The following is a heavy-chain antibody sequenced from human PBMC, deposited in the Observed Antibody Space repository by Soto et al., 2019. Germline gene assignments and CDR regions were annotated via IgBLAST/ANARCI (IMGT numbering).Heavy chain of an antibody. CDR3: ARREVATTAYYYYYGMDV. D-gene: IGHD5-12*01. Sequence: GESLKISCKGSGYSFTNYWIGWVRQMPGKGLEWMGIIYPGDSDTRYSPSFQGQVTISADKSINTAYLQWSSLKASDTAMYYCARREVATTAYYYYYGMDVWGQGTTVTVSS. CDR1: GYSFTNYW. V-gene: IGHV5-51*01. J-gene: IGHJ6*02. CDR2: IYPGDSDT.